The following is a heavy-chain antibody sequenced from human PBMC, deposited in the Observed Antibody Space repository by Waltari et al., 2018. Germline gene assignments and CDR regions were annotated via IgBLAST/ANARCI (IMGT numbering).Heavy chain of an antibody. CDR2: IYYSGST. J-gene: IGHJ6*02. D-gene: IGHD6-13*01. CDR3: ARSSSPIHYYYYGMDV. Sequence: QLQLQESGPGLVKPSETLSLTCTVSGGSISSSSYYWGWIRQPPGKGLEWIGSIYYSGSTYYNPSLKSRVTISVDTSKNQFSLKLSSVTAADTAVYYCARSSSPIHYYYYGMDVWGQGTTVTVSS. V-gene: IGHV4-39*07. CDR1: GGSISSSSYY.